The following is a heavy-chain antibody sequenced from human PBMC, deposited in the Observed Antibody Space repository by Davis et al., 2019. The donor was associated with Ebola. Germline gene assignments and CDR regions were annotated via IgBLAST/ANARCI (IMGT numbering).Heavy chain of an antibody. J-gene: IGHJ6*02. CDR3: AREMYDFWSGAYYYYGMDV. CDR1: GFNFRSYG. CDR2: IWYDGSNK. V-gene: IGHV3-33*01. D-gene: IGHD3-3*01. Sequence: GESLKISCAASGFNFRSYGMHWVRQAPGKGLEWVAVIWYDGSNKYYADSVKGRFTISRDNSKNTLYLQMNSLRAEDTAVYYCAREMYDFWSGAYYYYGMDVWGQGTTITVSS.